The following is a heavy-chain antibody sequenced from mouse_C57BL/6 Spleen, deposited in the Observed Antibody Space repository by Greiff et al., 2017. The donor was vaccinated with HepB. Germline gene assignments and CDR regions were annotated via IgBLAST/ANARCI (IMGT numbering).Heavy chain of an antibody. J-gene: IGHJ2*01. CDR1: GFNIKDYY. CDR3: TMLYAGYYVFDY. CDR2: IDPEDGDT. D-gene: IGHD2-3*01. Sequence: EVQLQQSGAELVRPGASVKLSCTASGFNIKDYYMHWVKQRPEQGLEWIGRIDPEDGDTEYAPKFQGKATMTADTSSNTAYLQLSSLTSEDTAVYYCTMLYAGYYVFDYWGQGTTLTVSS. V-gene: IGHV14-1*01.